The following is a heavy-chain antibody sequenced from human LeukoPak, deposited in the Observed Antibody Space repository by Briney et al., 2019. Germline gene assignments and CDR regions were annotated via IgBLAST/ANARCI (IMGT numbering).Heavy chain of an antibody. Sequence: SETLSLTCTVSGGSISSGGYYWSWIRQHPGKGLEWIGYIYYSGSTYYNPSLKSRVTISVDTSKNQFSLKLSSVTAADTAVYYCARRHWGGAYYDFWSGYAYNWFDPWGQGTLVTVSS. CDR2: IYYSGST. J-gene: IGHJ5*02. CDR1: GGSISSGGYY. CDR3: ARRHWGGAYYDFWSGYAYNWFDP. D-gene: IGHD3-3*01. V-gene: IGHV4-31*03.